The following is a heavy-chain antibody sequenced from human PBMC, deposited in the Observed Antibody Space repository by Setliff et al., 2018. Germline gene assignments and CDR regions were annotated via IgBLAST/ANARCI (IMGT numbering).Heavy chain of an antibody. D-gene: IGHD5-18*01. Sequence: GASVKVSCKASGYTFTSHYMHWVRQAPGLGLEWMGTINPSSGRTSYAQKFQGRVTLTTDTSTSTAYMELRSFTSDDSAFYYCARAPSVELVTIRTNSWFTYWGQGTLVTVSS. CDR2: INPSSGRT. CDR3: ARAPSVELVTIRTNSWFTY. J-gene: IGHJ4*02. V-gene: IGHV1-46*01. CDR1: GYTFTSHY.